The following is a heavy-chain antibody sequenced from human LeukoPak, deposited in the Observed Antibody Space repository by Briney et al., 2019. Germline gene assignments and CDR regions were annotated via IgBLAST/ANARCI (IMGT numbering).Heavy chain of an antibody. CDR2: IYPDDSDT. CDR1: GYSFTGYW. Sequence: GESLKISGKSSGYSFTGYWIAWVRQMPGKGLEWMGIIYPDDSDTTYSPSFQNQVTISADKFIGTAYLQWSSLKASDTAMYYCARRWGTYDILTGYYRDQDAFDIWGQGTMVTVSS. CDR3: ARRWGTYDILTGYYRDQDAFDI. D-gene: IGHD3-9*01. J-gene: IGHJ3*02. V-gene: IGHV5-51*01.